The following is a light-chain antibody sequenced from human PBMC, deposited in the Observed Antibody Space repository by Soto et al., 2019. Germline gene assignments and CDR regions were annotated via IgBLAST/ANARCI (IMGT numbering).Light chain of an antibody. J-gene: IGKJ4*01. CDR3: LQYNVYPLS. Sequence: EIVMTQSPASLSVSPGDGATLSCRASQSVASNVAWYQQKPGQGPRLLIHGASTRAAGVPARFSGSGSGTDFTLTISSLQSEDFAVYFCLQYNVYPLSFGGGTKVEIK. CDR1: QSVASN. CDR2: GAS. V-gene: IGKV3-15*01.